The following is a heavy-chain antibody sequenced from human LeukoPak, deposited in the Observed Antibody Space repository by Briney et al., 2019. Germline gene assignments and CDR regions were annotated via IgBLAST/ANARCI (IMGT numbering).Heavy chain of an antibody. CDR2: ISYDGSNK. Sequence: PGRSLRLSCAASGFTFSSYAMHWVRQAPGKGLEWVAVISYDGSNKYYADSVKGRFTISRDNSKNTLYPQMNSLRAEDTAVYYCARDSGIAVAGPVDYWGQGTLVTVSS. V-gene: IGHV3-30-3*01. J-gene: IGHJ4*02. D-gene: IGHD6-19*01. CDR1: GFTFSSYA. CDR3: ARDSGIAVAGPVDY.